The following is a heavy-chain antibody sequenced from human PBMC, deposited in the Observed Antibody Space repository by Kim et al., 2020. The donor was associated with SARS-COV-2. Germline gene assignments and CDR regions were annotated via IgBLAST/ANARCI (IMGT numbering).Heavy chain of an antibody. D-gene: IGHD1-26*01. J-gene: IGHJ4*02. Sequence: TFAQKFQGRVTVTSDTSTSTVYMEVTALKSEDTAIYYCARELSTTGGFDYWGQGTLVTVSS. V-gene: IGHV1-46*01. CDR3: ARELSTTGGFDY.